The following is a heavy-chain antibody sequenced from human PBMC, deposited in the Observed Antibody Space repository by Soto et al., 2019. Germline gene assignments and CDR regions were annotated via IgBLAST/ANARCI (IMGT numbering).Heavy chain of an antibody. D-gene: IGHD6-13*01. V-gene: IGHV1-2*04. CDR3: ARDTAAAGTILFDY. J-gene: IGHJ4*02. Sequence: VASVKVSCKASGYTFTGYYMHWVRQAPGQGLEWMGWINPNSGGTNYAQKFQGWVTMTRDTSISTAYMELSRLRSDDTAVYYCARDTAAAGTILFDYWGQGTLVTVSS. CDR2: INPNSGGT. CDR1: GYTFTGYY.